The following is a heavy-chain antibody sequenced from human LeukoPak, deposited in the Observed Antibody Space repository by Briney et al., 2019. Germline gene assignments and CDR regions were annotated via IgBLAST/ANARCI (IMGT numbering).Heavy chain of an antibody. CDR3: AKSDDSSGYYYEIDY. Sequence: GGSLRLSCAAFGFTFSSYAMSWVRQAPGKGLEWVSAISGSGGSTYYADSVKGRFTISRDNSKNTLYLQMNSLRAEDTAVYYCAKSDDSSGYYYEIDYWGQGTLVTVSS. D-gene: IGHD3-22*01. V-gene: IGHV3-23*01. J-gene: IGHJ4*02. CDR2: ISGSGGST. CDR1: GFTFSSYA.